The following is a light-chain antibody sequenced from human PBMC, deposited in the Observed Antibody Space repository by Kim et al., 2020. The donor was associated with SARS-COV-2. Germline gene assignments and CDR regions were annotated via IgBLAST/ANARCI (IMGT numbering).Light chain of an antibody. V-gene: IGLV1-40*01. CDR2: GNT. J-gene: IGLJ2*01. CDR3: QSNDSRLGASV. Sequence: QRSTISCTGSSSNIGTGYYVNWYQQLPGTSPKLLIYGNTTRPSGVPDRFSCSKPGTSASLAITGLQAEDEANYYCQSNDSRLGASVFGGGTQLTVL. CDR1: SSNIGTGYY.